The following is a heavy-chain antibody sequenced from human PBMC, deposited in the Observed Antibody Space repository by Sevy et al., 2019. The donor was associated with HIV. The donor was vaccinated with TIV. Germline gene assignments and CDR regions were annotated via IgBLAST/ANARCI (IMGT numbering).Heavy chain of an antibody. Sequence: ASVKVSCKASGYTFTSYDINWVRQATGQGLEWMGWMNPNSGNTGYAQKFQGRVTMTRNTSISTAYMELSSLRSEDTAVYYCARGRTAVANWYFDLWGRGTLVTVSS. CDR2: MNPNSGNT. D-gene: IGHD6-19*01. V-gene: IGHV1-8*01. CDR3: ARGRTAVANWYFDL. CDR1: GYTFTSYD. J-gene: IGHJ2*01.